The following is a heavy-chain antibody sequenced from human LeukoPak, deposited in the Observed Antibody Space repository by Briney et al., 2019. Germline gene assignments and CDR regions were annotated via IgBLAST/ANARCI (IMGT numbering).Heavy chain of an antibody. CDR3: ARAGGYCGRISCPYYFDY. Sequence: ASVKVSCKASGYTFTSYDINWVRQATGQGLEWMGWMNPNSGNTGYAQKFQGRVTMTKNTSISTAYMELSSLRSEDTAVYYCARAGGYCGRISCPYYFDYWGQGSLVAVSS. J-gene: IGHJ4*02. CDR1: GYTFTSYD. V-gene: IGHV1-8*01. D-gene: IGHD2-15*01. CDR2: MNPNSGNT.